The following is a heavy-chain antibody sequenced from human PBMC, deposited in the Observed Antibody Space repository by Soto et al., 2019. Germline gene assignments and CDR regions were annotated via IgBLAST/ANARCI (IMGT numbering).Heavy chain of an antibody. D-gene: IGHD1-1*01. J-gene: IGHJ4*02. CDR1: GYTFTSYG. V-gene: IGHV1-18*01. Sequence: ASVKVSCKASGYTFTSYGISWVRQAPGQGLEWMGWISAYNGNTNYAQKFQGRVTITADESTSTAYMELSSLRAEDTALYYCAKDRPRRTSGYFFDYWGQGTPVTVSS. CDR2: ISAYNGNT. CDR3: AKDRPRRTSGYFFDY.